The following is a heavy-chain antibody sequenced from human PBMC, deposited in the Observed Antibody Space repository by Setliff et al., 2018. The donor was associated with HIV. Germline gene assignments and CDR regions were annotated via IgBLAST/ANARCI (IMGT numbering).Heavy chain of an antibody. J-gene: IGHJ3*02. V-gene: IGHV3-48*01. CDR3: ARVAATRGDDAFDI. D-gene: IGHD6-13*01. Sequence: GGSLRLSCAASGFTFSSYSMNWVRQAPGKGLEWVSYISSSSSTIYYADSVKGRFTISRDNAKNSLYLQMNSLRAEDTAVYYCARVAATRGDDAFDIWGQGTMVTVSS. CDR2: ISSSSSTI. CDR1: GFTFSSYS.